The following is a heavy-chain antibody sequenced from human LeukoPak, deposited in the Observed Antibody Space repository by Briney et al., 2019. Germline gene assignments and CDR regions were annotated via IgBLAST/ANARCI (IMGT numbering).Heavy chain of an antibody. D-gene: IGHD4-11*01. Sequence: PGGSLRLSCAASGFTFSDYYMSWIRQAPGKGLEWVAYISGDRSMIYHIDSVKGRFTISRDNAKNSLFLQMNNLRAEDTAVYYCAKSRTTVDYWGQGTLVTVSS. CDR3: AKSRTTVDY. CDR1: GFTFSDYY. J-gene: IGHJ4*02. CDR2: ISGDRSMI. V-gene: IGHV3-11*01.